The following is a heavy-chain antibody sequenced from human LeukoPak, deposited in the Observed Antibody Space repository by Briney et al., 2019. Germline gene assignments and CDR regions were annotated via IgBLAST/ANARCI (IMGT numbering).Heavy chain of an antibody. J-gene: IGHJ4*02. CDR1: GGSFSGYY. D-gene: IGHD2-15*01. V-gene: IGHV4-34*01. CDR3: ASSEGVVVAAFKPYFDY. Sequence: SETLSLTCAVYGGSFSGYYWSWIRQPPGKGLEWIGEINHSGSTNYNPSLKSRVTISVGTSKNQFSLKLSSVTAADTAVYYCASSEGVVVAAFKPYFDYWGQGTLVTVSS. CDR2: INHSGST.